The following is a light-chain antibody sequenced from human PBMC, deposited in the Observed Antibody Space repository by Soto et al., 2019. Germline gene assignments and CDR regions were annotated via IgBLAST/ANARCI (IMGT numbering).Light chain of an antibody. CDR1: QSVSNNY. V-gene: IGKV3-20*01. Sequence: EIVLTQSPGTLSLSPVERATLSCRASQSVSNNYLAWYQQKPGQAPRLLIYGASNRATGIPDRFSGSGSGTDFTLTISSLEPEDFAVYYCHQYGYLGKCGQGTKGDIK. CDR3: HQYGYLGK. CDR2: GAS. J-gene: IGKJ1*01.